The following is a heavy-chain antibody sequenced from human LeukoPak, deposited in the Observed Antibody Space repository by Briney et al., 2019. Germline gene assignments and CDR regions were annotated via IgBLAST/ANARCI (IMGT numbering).Heavy chain of an antibody. CDR1: GFTVITND. CDR3: ARGVEPLAANTLAY. J-gene: IGHJ4*02. Sequence: QPGGSLRLSCAASGFTVITNDMIWVRQAPGKGLEWVSVLYSDGNTKYADSVQGRFTISRDNSKSTLYLEMNSLSPDDTAVYYCARGVEPLAANTLAYWGQGTLVTVPS. V-gene: IGHV3-53*01. CDR2: LYSDGNT. D-gene: IGHD1-14*01.